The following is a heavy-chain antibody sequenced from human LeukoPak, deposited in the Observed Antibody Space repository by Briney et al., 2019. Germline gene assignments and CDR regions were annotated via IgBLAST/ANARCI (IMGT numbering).Heavy chain of an antibody. D-gene: IGHD5-24*01. CDR1: GGTFSGYY. CDR3: ARGNNFRFDS. J-gene: IGHJ4*02. V-gene: IGHV4-34*01. CDR2: IYHSGKT. Sequence: PSETLSLTCGVSGGTFSGYYWSWIRQPPGKGLEWIGEIYHSGKTNYNPTLKSRVTISVDASKREFSLRLNSVTAADAAVYYCARGNNFRFDSWGQETLVTVSS.